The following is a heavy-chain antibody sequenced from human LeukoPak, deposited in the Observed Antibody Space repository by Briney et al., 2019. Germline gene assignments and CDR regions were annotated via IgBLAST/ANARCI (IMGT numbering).Heavy chain of an antibody. CDR1: GFPLRSYI. CDR3: ITDSVVMNY. D-gene: IGHD2-21*01. Sequence: GGPLRLPCGPSGFPLRSYIMHWLGQAPGKGREGFSSISCSSSYIYYAASVKGRFTISRDNAQNSLYLQMNSLKAEDRAVHYCITDSVVMNYWGQETLVTPSS. CDR2: ISCSSSYI. V-gene: IGHV3-21*03. J-gene: IGHJ4*02.